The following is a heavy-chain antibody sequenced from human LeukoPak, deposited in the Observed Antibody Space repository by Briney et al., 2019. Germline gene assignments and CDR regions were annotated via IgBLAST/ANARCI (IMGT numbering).Heavy chain of an antibody. J-gene: IGHJ3*02. CDR1: GFTFSSYW. V-gene: IGHV3-30*02. D-gene: IGHD3-9*01. Sequence: PGGSLRLSCAASGFTFSSYWMSWVRQAPGKGLEWVAFIRYDGSNKYYADSVKGRFTISRDNSKNTLYLQMNSLRAEDTAVYYCAKGGDDILTGYPYAFDIWGQGTMVTVSS. CDR3: AKGGDDILTGYPYAFDI. CDR2: IRYDGSNK.